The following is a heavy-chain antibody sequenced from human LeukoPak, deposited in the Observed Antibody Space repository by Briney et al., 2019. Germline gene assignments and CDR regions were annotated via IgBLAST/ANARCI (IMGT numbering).Heavy chain of an antibody. Sequence: PGGSLRLSCAASGFTFKDYWMSWVRQAPGKGPEWVANINKEDNEEHFVDSVKGRFTVSRDNAKNSLFLQMNSLRVEDTAVYYCATYKNWVAGDVWGQGTTVSVSS. V-gene: IGHV3-7*01. CDR1: GFTFKDYW. CDR2: INKEDNEE. J-gene: IGHJ6*02. D-gene: IGHD7-27*01. CDR3: ATYKNWVAGDV.